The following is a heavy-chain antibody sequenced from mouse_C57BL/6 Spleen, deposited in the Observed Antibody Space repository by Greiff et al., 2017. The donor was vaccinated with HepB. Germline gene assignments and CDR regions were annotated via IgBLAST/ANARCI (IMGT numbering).Heavy chain of an antibody. CDR2: IDPETGGT. CDR3: TSDYYGSSYVRGYAMDY. J-gene: IGHJ4*01. CDR1: GYTFTDYE. D-gene: IGHD1-1*01. Sequence: VQLQQSGAELVRPGASVTLSCKASGYTFTDYEMHWVKQTPVHGLEWIGAIDPETGGTAYNQKFKGKAILTADKSSSTAYMELRSLTSEDSAVYYCTSDYYGSSYVRGYAMDYWGQGTSVTVSS. V-gene: IGHV1-15*01.